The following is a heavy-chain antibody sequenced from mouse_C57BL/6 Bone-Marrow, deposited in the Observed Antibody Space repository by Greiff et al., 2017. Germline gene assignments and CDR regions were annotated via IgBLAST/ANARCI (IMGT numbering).Heavy chain of an antibody. CDR3: AGSSYCYGSTYWYFDV. CDR1: GYAFSSSW. V-gene: IGHV1-82*01. CDR2: IYPGDGDT. J-gene: IGHJ1*03. D-gene: IGHD1-1*01. Sequence: VQLQQSGPELVKPGASVKISCKASGYAFSSSWMNWVKQRPGKGLEWIGRIYPGDGDTNYNGKFKGKATLTADKSSSTAYMQLSSLTSEDSAVYFCAGSSYCYGSTYWYFDVWGTGTTVTVSS.